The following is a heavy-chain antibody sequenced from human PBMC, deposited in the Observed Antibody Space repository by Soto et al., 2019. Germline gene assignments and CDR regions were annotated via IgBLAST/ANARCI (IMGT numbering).Heavy chain of an antibody. CDR3: ARDHWRQYDSTWQYYGLDV. D-gene: IGHD6-13*01. CDR1: VGSISCSSCY. V-gene: IGHV4-39*07. Sequence: TLSLPSTVSVGSISCSSCYWSLIRQTPGKGLEWIGCMFYTGSTHYNPSLKSRATISVDTSKNQFSLRLNSVTAADTAVYYCARDHWRQYDSTWQYYGLDVWGQGTTVTVSS. CDR2: MFYTGST. J-gene: IGHJ6*02.